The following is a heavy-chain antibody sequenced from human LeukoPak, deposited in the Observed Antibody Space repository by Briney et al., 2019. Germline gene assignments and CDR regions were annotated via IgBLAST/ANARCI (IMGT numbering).Heavy chain of an antibody. J-gene: IGHJ5*02. Sequence: PGGSLRLSCVASGFTFGKYWMSWVRQAPGKGLEWVSSISSSSYIYYADSVKGRFTISRDNAKNSLYLHMNSLRDEDTAVYYCATRGFPWGQGTLVTVSS. D-gene: IGHD2-15*01. V-gene: IGHV3-21*01. CDR2: ISSSSYI. CDR3: ATRGFP. CDR1: GFTFGKYW.